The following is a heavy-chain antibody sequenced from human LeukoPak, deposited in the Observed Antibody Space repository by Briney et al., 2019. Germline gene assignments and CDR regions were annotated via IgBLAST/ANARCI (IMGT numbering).Heavy chain of an antibody. CDR2: ISSSSSYI. CDR1: GLTFRSAW. CDR3: ARDLGGSSSSVCDY. J-gene: IGHJ4*02. V-gene: IGHV3-21*01. Sequence: GVSLRLSCVASGLTFRSAWMNWVRQAPGKGLEWVSSISSSSSYIYYADSVKGRFTISRDNAKNSLYLQMNSLRAEDTAVYYCARDLGGSSSSVCDYWGQGTLVTVSS. D-gene: IGHD6-6*01.